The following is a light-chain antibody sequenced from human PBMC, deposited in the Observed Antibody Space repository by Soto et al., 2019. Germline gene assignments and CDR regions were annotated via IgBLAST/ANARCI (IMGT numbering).Light chain of an antibody. Sequence: QSVLTQPPSASGTPGQRVTISCSGSSSNIGSNYVYWYQQLPGTAPKLLIYRNNQRPSGVPDRFSGSKSGTSASLAISGLRSEDEAEYYWAAWDDSLSGHVVFGGGTQLTVL. CDR3: AAWDDSLSGHVV. V-gene: IGLV1-47*01. CDR2: RNN. CDR1: SSNIGSNY. J-gene: IGLJ2*01.